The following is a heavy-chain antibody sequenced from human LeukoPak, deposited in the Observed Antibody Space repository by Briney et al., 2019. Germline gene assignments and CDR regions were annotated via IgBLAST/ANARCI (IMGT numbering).Heavy chain of an antibody. CDR2: IYTGGNT. CDR1: GGSISSYY. Sequence: SETLSLTCTVSGGSISSYYWSWIRQPAGKGLEWIGRIYTGGNTNYNPSLKSRVTMSVDTSKNQFSLKLSSVTAADTAVYYCARVGGSGSYYYAMDVWGQGTTVTVSS. CDR3: ARVGGSGSYYYAMDV. J-gene: IGHJ6*02. D-gene: IGHD3-10*01. V-gene: IGHV4-4*07.